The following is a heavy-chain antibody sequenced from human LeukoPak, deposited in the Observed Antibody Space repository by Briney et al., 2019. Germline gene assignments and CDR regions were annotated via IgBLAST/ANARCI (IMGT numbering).Heavy chain of an antibody. D-gene: IGHD6-19*01. Sequence: GGSLRLSCAASGFTFSSYSMNWVRQAPGKGLEWVSSISSSSSYIYYADSVKGRFTISRDNAKNSPYLQMNSLRAEDTAVYYCARAVIAVAGTGDWGQGTLVTVSS. CDR1: GFTFSSYS. J-gene: IGHJ4*02. CDR2: ISSSSSYI. V-gene: IGHV3-21*01. CDR3: ARAVIAVAGTGD.